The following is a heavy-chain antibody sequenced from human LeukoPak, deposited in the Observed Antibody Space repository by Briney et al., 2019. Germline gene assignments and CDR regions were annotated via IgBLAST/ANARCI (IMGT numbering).Heavy chain of an antibody. D-gene: IGHD6-19*01. CDR3: AKTEQWLGDFDY. J-gene: IGHJ4*02. CDR1: GFTFSSYG. CDR2: IRYDGSNK. Sequence: GGSLRLSCAASGFTFSSYGMHWVRQAPGKGLEWVAFIRYDGSNKYYADSVRGRFTISRDNSKNALYLQMNSLRAEDTAVYYCAKTEQWLGDFDYWGQGTLVTVSS. V-gene: IGHV3-30*02.